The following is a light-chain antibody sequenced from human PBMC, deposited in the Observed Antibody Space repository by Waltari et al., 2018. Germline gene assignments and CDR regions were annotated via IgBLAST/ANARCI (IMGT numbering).Light chain of an antibody. V-gene: IGLV1-47*01. J-gene: IGLJ3*02. CDR1: SSNIGSNY. Sequence: QSVLTQPPSASGTPGQRVTISCSGSSSNIGSNYVYWYQQLPGTAPKLLSCRNNQRPSGAPDRFSGSQSGTSASLAISGLRSEDEADYYCAAWDDSLSVNWVFGGGTKLTVL. CDR2: RNN. CDR3: AAWDDSLSVNWV.